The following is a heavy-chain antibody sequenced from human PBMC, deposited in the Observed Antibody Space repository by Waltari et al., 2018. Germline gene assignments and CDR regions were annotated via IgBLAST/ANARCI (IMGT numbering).Heavy chain of an antibody. D-gene: IGHD7-27*01. J-gene: IGHJ4*02. V-gene: IGHV4-34*01. CDR1: GGSFSGYS. Sequence: QVQLQQWGAGLLKPSETLSLPCAVCGGSFSGYSWRWIRQPPGKGREWIGEMNHSGSTNYNPSLKSRVTISVDTSRNQLSLKLSSVTAADTAVYYCARKRPNWGIPYYFDYWGQGTLVTVSS. CDR3: ARKRPNWGIPYYFDY. CDR2: MNHSGST.